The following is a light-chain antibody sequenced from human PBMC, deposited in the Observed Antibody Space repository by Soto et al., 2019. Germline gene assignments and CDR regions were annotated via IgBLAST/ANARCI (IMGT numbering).Light chain of an antibody. CDR2: DIS. Sequence: LVMAQSPATLSVSPGERATLSCRASQTVSRNLAWYQQRPGQAPRLLIYDISNRATGVPARFSGSGSETEFTLTIRSLQSEDFAVYFCQHYNNWPSFGQGTRRDIK. J-gene: IGKJ5*01. CDR3: QHYNNWPS. V-gene: IGKV3-15*01. CDR1: QTVSRN.